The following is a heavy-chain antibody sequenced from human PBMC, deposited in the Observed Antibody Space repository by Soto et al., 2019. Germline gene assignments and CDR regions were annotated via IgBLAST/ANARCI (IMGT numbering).Heavy chain of an antibody. CDR2: ISWNSGSI. D-gene: IGHD3-9*01. CDR3: VKGVSYYDILTRYFQH. Sequence: EVQLVESGGGLVQPGTSLRLSCAASGFTFDDYAMHWVRQAPGKGLEWVSGISWNSGSIGYADSVKGRFTISRDNAKNSLYLQMNSLRAEYTALYYCVKGVSYYDILTRYFQHWGQGTLVTVSS. V-gene: IGHV3-9*01. CDR1: GFTFDDYA. J-gene: IGHJ1*01.